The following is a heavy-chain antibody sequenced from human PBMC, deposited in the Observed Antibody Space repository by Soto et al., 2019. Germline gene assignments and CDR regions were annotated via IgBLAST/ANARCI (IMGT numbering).Heavy chain of an antibody. J-gene: IGHJ4*02. V-gene: IGHV3-21*06. Sequence: GGSLRLSCAASGFTFSSYSMNWVRQAPGKGLEWVSSISSSSSYIYYADSVKGRFTISRDNAKNSLFLQMNSLRVDDTAVYYCARNGDGHHDFLDYWGQGALVTVSS. D-gene: IGHD2-21*02. CDR2: ISSSSSYI. CDR1: GFTFSSYS. CDR3: ARNGDGHHDFLDY.